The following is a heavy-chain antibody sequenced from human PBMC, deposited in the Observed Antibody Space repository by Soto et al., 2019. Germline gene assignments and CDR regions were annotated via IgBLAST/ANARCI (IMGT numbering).Heavy chain of an antibody. CDR2: ISYDGSKK. CDR3: AKTWFGEDNYGMDV. D-gene: IGHD3-10*01. J-gene: IGHJ6*02. V-gene: IGHV3-30*18. CDR1: GFTFTSYG. Sequence: LRLSCAASGFTFTSYGLHWIRQAPGKGLEWVAGISYDGSKKYFADSVKGRFTISRDNPRSTLFLDMNSLRGEDTAIYYCAKTWFGEDNYGMDVWGQGTTVTVSS.